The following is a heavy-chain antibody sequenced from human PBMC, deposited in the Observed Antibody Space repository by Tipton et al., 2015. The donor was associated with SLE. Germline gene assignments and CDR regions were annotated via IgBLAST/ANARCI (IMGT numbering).Heavy chain of an antibody. J-gene: IGHJ5*02. D-gene: IGHD3-10*01. CDR2: IYYSGST. CDR3: ARDRKLWFGEGFDP. V-gene: IGHV4-34*09. CDR1: GGSFSGYY. Sequence: TLSLTCAVYGGSFSGYYWNWIRQHPGKGLEWIGYIYYSGSTNYNPSLKSRVTISVDTSKNQFSLKLSSVTAADTAAYYCARDRKLWFGEGFDPWGQGTLVTVSS.